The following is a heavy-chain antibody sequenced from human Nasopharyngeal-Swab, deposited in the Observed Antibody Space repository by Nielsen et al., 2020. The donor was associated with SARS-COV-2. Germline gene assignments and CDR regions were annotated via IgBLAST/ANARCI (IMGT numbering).Heavy chain of an antibody. V-gene: IGHV3-30*04. CDR1: GLSFSSYA. J-gene: IGHJ4*02. CDR2: ASSDGRNK. Sequence: GGSLRLSCAASGLSFSSYAMHWVRQAPGKGLEWVAVASSDGRNKYYADSVKGRFTVSRDNSKNTLYLQMNSLRAEDTAVYYCARRALQDYYFDYWGQGTLVTVSP. CDR3: ARRALQDYYFDY.